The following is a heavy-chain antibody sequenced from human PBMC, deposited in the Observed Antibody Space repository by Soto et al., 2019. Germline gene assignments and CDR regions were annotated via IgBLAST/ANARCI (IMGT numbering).Heavy chain of an antibody. V-gene: IGHV3-30-3*01. CDR3: ARNVGGETLWFGELFYPLRY. CDR2: ISYDGSNK. Sequence: GGSLRLSCAASGFTFSSYAMHWVRQAPGEGLEWVAVISYDGSNKYYADSVKGRFTISRDNSKNTLYLQMNSLRAEDTAVYYCARNVGGETLWFGELFYPLRYWGQGTLVTVSS. D-gene: IGHD3-10*01. J-gene: IGHJ4*02. CDR1: GFTFSSYA.